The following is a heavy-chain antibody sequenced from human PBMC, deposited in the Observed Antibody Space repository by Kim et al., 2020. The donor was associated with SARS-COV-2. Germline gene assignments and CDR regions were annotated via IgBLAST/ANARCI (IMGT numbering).Heavy chain of an antibody. J-gene: IGHJ5*02. Sequence: GGSLRLSCAASGFTFSSYGMHWVRQAPGKGLEWVAVISYDGSNKYYADSVKGRFTISRDNSKNTLYLQMNSLRAEDTAVYYCAKGSITIFGEVITDNWFDPWGQGTLVTVSS. CDR3: AKGSITIFGEVITDNWFDP. CDR2: ISYDGSNK. V-gene: IGHV3-30*18. D-gene: IGHD3-3*01. CDR1: GFTFSSYG.